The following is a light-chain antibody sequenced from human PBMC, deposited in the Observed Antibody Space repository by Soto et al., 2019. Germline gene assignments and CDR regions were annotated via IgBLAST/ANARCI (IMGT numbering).Light chain of an antibody. Sequence: SSELTQPPSVSVAPGQTARITCGGNDIGSKSVHWYQQKPGQAPVVVVYEDYDRPSAIPERFSGSNSGNTATLTITRVEAGDEADYYCLVWDNSGDRYVFGTGTKLTVL. V-gene: IGLV3-21*02. CDR2: EDY. CDR1: DIGSKS. J-gene: IGLJ1*01. CDR3: LVWDNSGDRYV.